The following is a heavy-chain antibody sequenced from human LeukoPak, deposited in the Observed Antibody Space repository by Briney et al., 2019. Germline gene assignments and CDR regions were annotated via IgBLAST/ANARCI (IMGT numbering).Heavy chain of an antibody. CDR3: ARGSGWYDY. J-gene: IGHJ4*02. Sequence: ASVKVSCKASGYTFSGYYMHWVRQAPGQGLEWMGWINPNTGGTNYAQKFQGRVTMTRDTSISTAYMELSRLRSDDAAVYYCARGSGWYDYWGQGTLVTASA. D-gene: IGHD6-19*01. CDR2: INPNTGGT. CDR1: GYTFSGYY. V-gene: IGHV1-2*02.